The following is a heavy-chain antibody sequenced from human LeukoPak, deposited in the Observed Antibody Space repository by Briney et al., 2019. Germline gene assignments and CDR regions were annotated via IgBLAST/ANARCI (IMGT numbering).Heavy chain of an antibody. V-gene: IGHV4-59*11. CDR1: GGPIGKHY. D-gene: IGHD6-19*01. J-gene: IGHJ4*02. Sequence: SETLSLTCTVSGGPIGKHYWTWIRLPPGKGLVWIGYVAFDGRTVYNPSLRSRLTMSVDPSMGQFSLSLTSVTAADTAVYYCARLPDISGWPFDCWGQGTLVTVSS. CDR3: ARLPDISGWPFDC. CDR2: VAFDGRT.